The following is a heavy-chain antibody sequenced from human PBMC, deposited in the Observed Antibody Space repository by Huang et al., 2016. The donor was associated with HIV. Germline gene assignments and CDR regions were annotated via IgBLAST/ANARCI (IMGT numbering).Heavy chain of an antibody. Sequence: QVHLQESGPGLVKPSQTLSLTCTVSGGSISSAGYYWTWIRQPPGKGLEYIGHIYYTGSTCYNPSLKSRLTVSVDTSKNQFSLKLSSVTAADTAVYCCARDYGGNTGIDSWGQGTLVTVSP. J-gene: IGHJ4*02. D-gene: IGHD4-17*01. V-gene: IGHV4-30-4*08. CDR1: GGSISSAGYY. CDR2: IYYTGST. CDR3: ARDYGGNTGIDS.